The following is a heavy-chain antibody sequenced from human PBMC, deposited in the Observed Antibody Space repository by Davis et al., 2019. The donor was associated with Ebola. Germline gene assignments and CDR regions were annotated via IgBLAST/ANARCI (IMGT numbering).Heavy chain of an antibody. CDR3: AEGGEWLLIFDY. Sequence: GESLKISCAASGFTFSSYAMSWVRQAPGKGLEWVSAISGSGGSTYYADSVKGRFTISRDNSKNTLYLQMNSLRAEDTAVYYCAEGGEWLLIFDYWGQGTLVTVSS. J-gene: IGHJ4*02. CDR1: GFTFSSYA. CDR2: ISGSGGST. D-gene: IGHD5-24*01. V-gene: IGHV3-23*01.